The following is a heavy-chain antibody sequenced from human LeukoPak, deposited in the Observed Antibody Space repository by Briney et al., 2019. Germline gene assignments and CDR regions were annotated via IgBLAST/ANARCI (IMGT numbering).Heavy chain of an antibody. V-gene: IGHV4-39*01. D-gene: IGHD6-19*01. J-gene: IGHJ5*02. Sequence: KSSETLSLTCTVSGGSISSSSYYWGWIRQPPGKGLEWNGNIYYSGRTYYNPSLKSRVTISVYTAKNQFSLKLSSVTAADTDVYYCARPLPVAGPPLGDNWFDPWGQGTLVTVSS. CDR3: ARPLPVAGPPLGDNWFDP. CDR2: IYYSGRT. CDR1: GGSISSSSYY.